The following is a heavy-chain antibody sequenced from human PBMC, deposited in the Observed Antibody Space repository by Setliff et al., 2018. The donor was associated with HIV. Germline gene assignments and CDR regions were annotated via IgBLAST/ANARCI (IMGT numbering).Heavy chain of an antibody. V-gene: IGHV4-39*07. D-gene: IGHD3-3*01. Sequence: PSETLSLTCTLAGGSISRSNYVWGWIRQSPGKGLEWIGSIYYSGSTTYNPSLKSRATISLDSSMNQFSLKVSSVTAADTAVYYCVKGRDSYDFWSGHPLDWFGPWGQGALVTVSS. J-gene: IGHJ5*02. CDR2: IYYSGST. CDR3: VKGRDSYDFWSGHPLDWFGP. CDR1: GGSISRSNYV.